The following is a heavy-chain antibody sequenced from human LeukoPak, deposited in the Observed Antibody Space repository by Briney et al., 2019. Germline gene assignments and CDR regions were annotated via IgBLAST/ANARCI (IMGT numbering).Heavy chain of an antibody. Sequence: GGSLRLSCAASGFTFSTYAMSWFRQAPGKGLEWVGFIRGKAYGGTTEYAASVKGRFTISRDDSESTTYLQINSLKTEDTAVYYCTRGSDTIFGVARDGFDSWGQGTLVTVSS. CDR2: IRGKAYGGTT. J-gene: IGHJ4*02. V-gene: IGHV3-49*03. D-gene: IGHD3-3*01. CDR1: GFTFSTYA. CDR3: TRGSDTIFGVARDGFDS.